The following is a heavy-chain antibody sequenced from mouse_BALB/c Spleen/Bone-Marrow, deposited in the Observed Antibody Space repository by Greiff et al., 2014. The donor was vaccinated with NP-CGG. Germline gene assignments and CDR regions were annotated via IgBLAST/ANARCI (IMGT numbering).Heavy chain of an antibody. CDR3: AYGNFDY. CDR2: INPYNGGT. D-gene: IGHD2-1*01. Sequence: SGPELVKPGASMKIPCKTSDYSFTGHTMNWVKQSHGKNLEWIGLINPYNGGTSYNQKFKGKATLTVDKSSSTAYMELLSLTSEDSAVYFCAYGNFDYWGQGTTLTVSS. CDR1: DYSFTGHT. J-gene: IGHJ2*01. V-gene: IGHV1-18*01.